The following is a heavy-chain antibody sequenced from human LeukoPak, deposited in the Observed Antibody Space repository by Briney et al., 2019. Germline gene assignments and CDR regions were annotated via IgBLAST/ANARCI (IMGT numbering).Heavy chain of an antibody. CDR3: AELGITMIGGV. CDR1: GFTFSSYE. V-gene: IGHV3-48*03. CDR2: ISSSGSTI. Sequence: PGGSLRLSCAASGFTFSSYEMNWVRPAPGKGLEWVSYISSSGSTIYYADPVKGRFTISRDNAKNSLYLQMSSLRAEDTAVYYCAELGITMIGGVWGKGTTVTISS. J-gene: IGHJ6*04. D-gene: IGHD3-10*02.